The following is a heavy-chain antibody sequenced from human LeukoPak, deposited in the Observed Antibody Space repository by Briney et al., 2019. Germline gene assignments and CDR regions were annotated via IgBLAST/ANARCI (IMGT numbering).Heavy chain of an antibody. D-gene: IGHD1-26*01. CDR2: IKQDGTEK. Sequence: PGGSLRLSCAASGFTFSSYWMSWVRQAPGKGLEWLANIKQDGTEKNYLNSVKGRFTTSRDNAKNSLYLQMNSLRAEDTAVYYCARDYSGWGQGTLVTVSS. CDR1: GFTFSSYW. J-gene: IGHJ4*02. CDR3: ARDYSG. V-gene: IGHV3-7*01.